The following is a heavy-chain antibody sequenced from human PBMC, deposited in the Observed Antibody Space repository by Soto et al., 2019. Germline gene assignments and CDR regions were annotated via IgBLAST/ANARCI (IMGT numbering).Heavy chain of an antibody. V-gene: IGHV3-53*01. CDR1: GFTVSNNY. CDR2: IYSGGYT. J-gene: IGHJ4*02. D-gene: IGHD3-10*01. Sequence: EVQLVESGGGLIQPGGSLRLSCAVSGFTVSNNYMSWVRQAPGKGLEGVSVIYSGGYTAYGDSVKGRFTISRDNSKNPLLLQMKTLRADGTAFFFCAASPGGGGYWGQGTLVTVSS. CDR3: AASPGGGGY.